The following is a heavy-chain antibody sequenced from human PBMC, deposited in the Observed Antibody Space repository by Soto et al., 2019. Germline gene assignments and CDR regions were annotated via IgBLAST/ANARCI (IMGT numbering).Heavy chain of an antibody. J-gene: IGHJ4*02. D-gene: IGHD3-10*01. CDR1: GFTFSSYA. Sequence: QVQLVESGGGVVQPGRSLRLSCAASGFTFSSYAMHWVRQAPGKGLEWVAVISYDGSNKYYADSVKGRFTISRDNSKNTLYLEMNSLRAEDTAVYYCAREGWFGELLEYYFDYWGQGTLVTVSS. CDR2: ISYDGSNK. CDR3: AREGWFGELLEYYFDY. V-gene: IGHV3-30-3*01.